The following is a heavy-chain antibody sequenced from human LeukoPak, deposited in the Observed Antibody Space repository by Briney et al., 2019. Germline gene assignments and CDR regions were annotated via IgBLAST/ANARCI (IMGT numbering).Heavy chain of an antibody. D-gene: IGHD3-16*01. Sequence: SETLSLTCAVYGGSFSGYYWSWIRQPPGKGLEWIGEINHSGSTNYNPSLKSRVTISVDTSKNQFSLKLSSVTAADTAVYYCARAGMITYYFDYWGQGTLVTVSS. CDR1: GGSFSGYY. V-gene: IGHV4-34*01. CDR3: ARAGMITYYFDY. J-gene: IGHJ4*02. CDR2: INHSGST.